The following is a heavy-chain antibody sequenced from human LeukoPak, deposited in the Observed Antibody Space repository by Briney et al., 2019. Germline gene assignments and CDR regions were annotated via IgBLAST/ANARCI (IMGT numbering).Heavy chain of an antibody. Sequence: GGSLRLSCEGSGFSFSNYWMHWVRQVPGKGLVWVSRINGDGTTTKYTDSVKGRFTISRDNGKNTLYLQMNSLRDEDTAVYYCARTGDSSGYYVWFDPWGQGTLVTVSS. CDR1: GFSFSNYW. CDR2: INGDGTTT. V-gene: IGHV3-74*03. D-gene: IGHD6-19*01. J-gene: IGHJ5*02. CDR3: ARTGDSSGYYVWFDP.